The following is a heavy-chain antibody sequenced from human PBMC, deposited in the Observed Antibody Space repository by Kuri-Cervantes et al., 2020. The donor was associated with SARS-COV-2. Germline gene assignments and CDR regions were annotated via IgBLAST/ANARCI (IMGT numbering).Heavy chain of an antibody. CDR3: ARGQSGGTYYYDSSGYPPYYYDY. J-gene: IGHJ4*02. CDR2: INHSGST. D-gene: IGHD3-22*01. V-gene: IGHV4-34*01. Sequence: ESLKISCAVYGGSFSGYYWSWIRQPPGKGLEWIGEINHSGSTNYNPSLKSRVTISVDTSKNQFSLKLSSVTAADTAVYYCARGQSGGTYYYDSSGYPPYYYDYWGQATLVTVSS. CDR1: GGSFSGYY.